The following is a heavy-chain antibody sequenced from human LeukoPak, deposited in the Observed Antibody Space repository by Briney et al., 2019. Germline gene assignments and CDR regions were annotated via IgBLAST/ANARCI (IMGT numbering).Heavy chain of an antibody. CDR3: ARVGSSSWASYWYFDL. CDR1: GGSIIDYY. Sequence: PSETLSLTCTVSGGSIIDYYWNWIRQPAGKGLEWIGRIYTSGNTNYNPSLKSRVTMSVDTSKNQFSLKLSSVTAADTAVYYCARVGSSSWASYWYFDLWGRGTLVTVSS. V-gene: IGHV4-4*07. D-gene: IGHD6-13*01. J-gene: IGHJ2*01. CDR2: IYTSGNT.